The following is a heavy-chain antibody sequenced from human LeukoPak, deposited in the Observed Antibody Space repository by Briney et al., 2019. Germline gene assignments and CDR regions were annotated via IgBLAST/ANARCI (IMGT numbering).Heavy chain of an antibody. Sequence: SETLSLTCTVSGGSISSYYWSWIRQPPGKGLEWIGYIYYSGSTNYNPSLKSRVTISVDTSKNQFSLKLSSVTAADTAVYYCARSGSSSWWYYYYGMDVWGQGTTVTVSS. V-gene: IGHV4-59*12. D-gene: IGHD6-13*01. CDR3: ARSGSSSWWYYYYGMDV. J-gene: IGHJ6*02. CDR1: GGSISSYY. CDR2: IYYSGST.